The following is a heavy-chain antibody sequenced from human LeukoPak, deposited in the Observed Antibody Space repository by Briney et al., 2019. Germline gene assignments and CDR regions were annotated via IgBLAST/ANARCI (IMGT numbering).Heavy chain of an antibody. J-gene: IGHJ4*02. D-gene: IGHD3-22*01. CDR1: GFTFSDSY. CDR3: ARDGSAYSYYFDY. Sequence: GGSLRLSCAASGFTFSDSYMSWIRQAPGNGLEWLSYISSSGSTIYYADSVKGRFTISRDSAKNSLYLQMNSLRAEDTAVYYCARDGSAYSYYFDYWGQGTLVTVSS. CDR2: ISSSGSTI. V-gene: IGHV3-11*04.